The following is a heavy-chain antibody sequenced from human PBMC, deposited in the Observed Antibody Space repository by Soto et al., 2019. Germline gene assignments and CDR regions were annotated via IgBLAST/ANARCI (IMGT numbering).Heavy chain of an antibody. CDR3: ARDRRPIGVVIAALDY. J-gene: IGHJ4*02. Sequence: QVQLVESGGGVVQPGRSLRLSCAASGFTFSSYAMHWVRQAPGTGLAWLAVISYDGSNKYYADSVKGRFTIARDTSKNTLYLHMNSLRAEDTAVYYCARDRRPIGVVIAALDYWGQGTMVTVSS. V-gene: IGHV3-30-3*01. D-gene: IGHD3-3*01. CDR2: ISYDGSNK. CDR1: GFTFSSYA.